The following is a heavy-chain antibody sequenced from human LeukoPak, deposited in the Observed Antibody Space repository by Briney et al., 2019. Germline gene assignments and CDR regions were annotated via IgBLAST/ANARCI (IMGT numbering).Heavy chain of an antibody. Sequence: GGSLRLSCAASGFTFDYSAMTWVRQAPEKGLEWVSTINTGDITFYANSLKSRFTISRDNSKNALFLQMNSLRAEDTAIYYCARADCGGGNCYLFYWGQGILVTVSS. CDR3: ARADCGGGNCYLFY. J-gene: IGHJ4*02. D-gene: IGHD2-15*01. V-gene: IGHV3-23*01. CDR2: INTGDIT. CDR1: GFTFDYSA.